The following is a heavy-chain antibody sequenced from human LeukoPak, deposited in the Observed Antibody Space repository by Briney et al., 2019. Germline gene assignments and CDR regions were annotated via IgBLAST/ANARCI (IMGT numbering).Heavy chain of an antibody. CDR2: MNPNSGNT. CDR1: GYTFTSYD. Sequence: VASVKVSCKASGYTFTSYDINWVRQATGQGLEWMGWMNPNSGNTGYAQKFQGRVTMTRDMSTSTVYMELSSLRSEDTAVYYCARDSERAVAGTWPDAFDIWGQGTMVTVSS. V-gene: IGHV1-8*02. J-gene: IGHJ3*02. D-gene: IGHD6-19*01. CDR3: ARDSERAVAGTWPDAFDI.